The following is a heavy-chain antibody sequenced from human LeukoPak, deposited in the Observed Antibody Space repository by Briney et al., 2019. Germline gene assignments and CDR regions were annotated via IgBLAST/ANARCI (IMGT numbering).Heavy chain of an antibody. V-gene: IGHV3-7*01. CDR2: IREDGSEK. CDR1: GFTFSSSW. D-gene: IGHD2-8*01. CDR3: NGQAFDY. J-gene: IGHJ4*02. Sequence: GGSPRLSCAASGFTFSSSWMTWVRQAPGKGLEWVASIREDGSEKTSVDSVKGRFTISRDNAKNSLYLQMDSLRADYCARGPTNGQAFDYWGQGTLVTVSS.